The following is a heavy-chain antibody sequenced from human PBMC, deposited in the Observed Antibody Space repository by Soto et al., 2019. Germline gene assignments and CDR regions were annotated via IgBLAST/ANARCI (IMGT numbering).Heavy chain of an antibody. V-gene: IGHV1-2*02. D-gene: IGHD2-8*02. CDR2: VSPKSGGT. Sequence: ASVKVSCKASGYNFSDYYIHWVRQAPGQGLEWLGWVSPKSGGTNYAQKFKGRVTMTRDTSSNTVYMDLSGLKSDDTAVFYCAREISGGGTLNWFDPWGQGTLVPSPQ. CDR1: GYNFSDYY. J-gene: IGHJ5*02. CDR3: AREISGGGTLNWFDP.